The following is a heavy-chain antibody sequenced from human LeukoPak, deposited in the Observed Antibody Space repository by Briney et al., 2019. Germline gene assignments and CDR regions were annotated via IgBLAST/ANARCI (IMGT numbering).Heavy chain of an antibody. Sequence: GGSLRLSCAASGFTFSSYWMSWVRQAPGKGLEWVANIKQDGSEKYYVDSVKGRFTISRDNAKNSLYLQMNSLRAEDTAVYYCARAVPFRYCSGGSCYPFDYWGQGTLVTVSS. CDR1: GFTFSSYW. D-gene: IGHD2-15*01. V-gene: IGHV3-7*01. J-gene: IGHJ4*02. CDR2: IKQDGSEK. CDR3: ARAVPFRYCSGGSCYPFDY.